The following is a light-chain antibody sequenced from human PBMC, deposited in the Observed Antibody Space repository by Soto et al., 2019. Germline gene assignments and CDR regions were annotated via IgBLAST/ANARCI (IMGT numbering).Light chain of an antibody. CDR3: QQYGRSGT. V-gene: IGKV3-20*01. Sequence: TKSTGTRSLSPGERATRSCRASQSVSNNYLAWYQQKPGQAPRLLIYGASNRATGIPDRFSGSGSGTDFTLTISRLEPEDFAVYYCQQYGRSGTSGQGTKVDIK. CDR1: QSVSNNY. CDR2: GAS. J-gene: IGKJ1*01.